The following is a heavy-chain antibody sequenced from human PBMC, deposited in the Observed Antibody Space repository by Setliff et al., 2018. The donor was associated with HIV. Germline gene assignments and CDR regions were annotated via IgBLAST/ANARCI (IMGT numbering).Heavy chain of an antibody. V-gene: IGHV1-8*01. Sequence: ASVKVSCKASATFTNVDIHWLRRATGQGLEWMGWMNPNSGVSGYGQKFQGRVTVTADESTSTAYMQLSSLRSDDTAVYYCARGRRNYFYYYYYYMDVWGKGTTVTVSS. CDR2: MNPNSGVS. CDR3: ARGRRNYFYYYYYYMDV. D-gene: IGHD1-7*01. J-gene: IGHJ6*03. CDR1: ATFTNVD.